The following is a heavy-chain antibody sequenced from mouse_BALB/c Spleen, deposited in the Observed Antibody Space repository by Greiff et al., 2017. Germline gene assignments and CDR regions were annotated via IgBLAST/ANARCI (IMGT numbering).Heavy chain of an antibody. CDR1: GYTFTDYW. Sequence: QVQLQQPGAELVMPGASVKMSCKASGYTFTDYWMHWVKQRPGQGLEWIGAIDTSDSYTSYNQKFKGKATLTVDESSSTAYMQLSSLTSEDSAVYYCARYGTGYYFDYWGQGTTLTVSS. V-gene: IGHV1-69*01. CDR3: ARYGTGYYFDY. J-gene: IGHJ2*01. D-gene: IGHD1-1*01. CDR2: IDTSDSYT.